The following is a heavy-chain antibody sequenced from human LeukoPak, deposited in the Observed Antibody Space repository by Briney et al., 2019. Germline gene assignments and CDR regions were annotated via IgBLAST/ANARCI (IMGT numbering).Heavy chain of an antibody. CDR3: ARQSMTGNERGDDAFDI. D-gene: IGHD3-9*01. J-gene: IGHJ3*02. V-gene: IGHV1-18*04. CDR1: GYTFTSYY. CDR2: ISAHNGNT. Sequence: ASVKVSCKASGYTFTSYYMHWVRQAPGQGLEWMGWISAHNGNTNYAQKFQGRVAMTTDTSTSTAYMELRSLRSDDTAVYYCARQSMTGNERGDDAFDIWGQGTMVTVSS.